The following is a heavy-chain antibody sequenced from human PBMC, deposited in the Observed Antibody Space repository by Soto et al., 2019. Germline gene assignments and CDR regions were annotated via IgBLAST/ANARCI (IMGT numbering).Heavy chain of an antibody. V-gene: IGHV3-23*01. D-gene: IGHD6-19*01. Sequence: GALRLSCAASGFIYSSYAMSWVRQAPGKGLDWVSTISGNGGTTCYADSVKGRFTISRDNSKNTLYLQMNSLRAEDTAVYYCAKAVAAVAGTVFDYWGQGTLVTVSS. CDR1: GFIYSSYA. CDR3: AKAVAAVAGTVFDY. J-gene: IGHJ4*02. CDR2: ISGNGGTT.